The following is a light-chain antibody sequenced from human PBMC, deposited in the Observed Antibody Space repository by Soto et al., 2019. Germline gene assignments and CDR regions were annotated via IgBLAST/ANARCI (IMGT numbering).Light chain of an antibody. CDR1: QGISSN. CDR2: DAS. CDR3: QQCSGHPPLT. V-gene: IGKV1-13*02. J-gene: IGKJ4*01. Sequence: AIELTQSPSSLSASAGDRIAITCRASQGISSNLAWYQQRPGKAPKLLIYDASTRATGVPPRFSGSGSGTEFTLTISSLQPEDFATYYCQQCSGHPPLTFGGGTKVEI.